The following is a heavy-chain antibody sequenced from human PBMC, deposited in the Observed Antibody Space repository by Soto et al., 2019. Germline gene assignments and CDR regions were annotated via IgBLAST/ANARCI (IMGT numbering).Heavy chain of an antibody. CDR1: GCTLRRNG. V-gene: IGHV3-23*01. J-gene: IGHJ4*02. CDR3: VKDRDYLRDYFLN. CDR2: VSPNGQGI. Sequence: GGSLRRSCVASGCTLRRNGMSWVRQAPGNGLTWLSAVSPNGQGIYYPDSVRGRFTICIDFSNNTVFLHMYSLRAEDTAVYYCVKDRDYLRDYFLNWGPGTLVDV. D-gene: IGHD3-10*02.